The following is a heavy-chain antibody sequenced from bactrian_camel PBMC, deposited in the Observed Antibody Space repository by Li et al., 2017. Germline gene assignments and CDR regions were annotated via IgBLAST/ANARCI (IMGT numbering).Heavy chain of an antibody. CDR2: IEDDGRI. J-gene: IGHJ4*01. CDR1: GLSVSDFS. Sequence: HVQLVESGGGSVQTGGSLRLSCAPSGLSVSDFSMAWFRQSPGKEREGVAGIEDDGRISYADAVEGRFTISKDNAKNTLYLQMNSLKPEDTAEYYCAAAASPWCVSSGYKYWGQGTQVTVS. V-gene: IGHV3S26*01. CDR3: AAAASPWCVSSGYKY. D-gene: IGHD2*01.